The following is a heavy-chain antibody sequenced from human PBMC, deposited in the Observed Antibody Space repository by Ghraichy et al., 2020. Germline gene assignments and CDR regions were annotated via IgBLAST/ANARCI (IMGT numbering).Heavy chain of an antibody. CDR2: MTNGGSTI. J-gene: IGHJ2*01. V-gene: IGHV3-11*01. D-gene: IGHD3-3*01. Sequence: GGSLRLSCAASGFAFSGYHMTWIRQAPGKGLEWLSYMTNGGSTIDYADSVKGRFTISRDNSKNSLYLQMNSLIAEDTAVYYCAKDRWSGSTPFYFERWDRGTLVTVSS. CDR1: GFAFSGYH. CDR3: AKDRWSGSTPFYFER.